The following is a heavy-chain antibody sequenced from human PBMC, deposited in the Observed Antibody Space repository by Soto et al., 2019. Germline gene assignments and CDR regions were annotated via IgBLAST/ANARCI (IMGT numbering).Heavy chain of an antibody. CDR1: GFTFSGYN. Sequence: GGSLRLSCAASGFTFSGYNMNWVRQAPGKGLEWVADISCGGRTIYYVDSVKGRFTISRDNAKNSLYLQMNSLRAEDTAVYYCARLDRTVTTIAHYYYYYMDVWGKGTTVTVSS. CDR3: ARLDRTVTTIAHYYYYYMDV. V-gene: IGHV3-48*04. D-gene: IGHD4-17*01. CDR2: ISCGGRTI. J-gene: IGHJ6*03.